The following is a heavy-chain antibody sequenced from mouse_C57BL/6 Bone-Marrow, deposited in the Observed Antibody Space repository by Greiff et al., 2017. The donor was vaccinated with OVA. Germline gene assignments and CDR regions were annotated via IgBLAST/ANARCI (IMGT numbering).Heavy chain of an antibody. D-gene: IGHD3-1*01. V-gene: IGHV1-54*01. CDR2: INPGSGGT. Sequence: QVQLQQSGAELVRPGTSVKVSCKASGYAFTNYLIEWVKQRPGQGLECIGVINPGSGGTNYNEKFKGKATLTADKSSSTAYMQLSSLTSEDSAVYFCARSHNSAWFAYWGQGTLVTVSA. J-gene: IGHJ3*01. CDR1: GYAFTNYL. CDR3: ARSHNSAWFAY.